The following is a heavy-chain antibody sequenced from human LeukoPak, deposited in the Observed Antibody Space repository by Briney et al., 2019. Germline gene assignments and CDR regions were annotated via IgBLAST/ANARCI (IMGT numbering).Heavy chain of an antibody. D-gene: IGHD6-19*01. J-gene: IGHJ4*02. CDR2: IWYDGSNK. V-gene: IGHV3-33*06. CDR3: AKDSERAGAGPYYFDY. CDR1: GFTFSSYG. Sequence: GRSLRLSCAASGFTFSSYGMHWVRQAPGKGLEWVAVIWYDGSNKYYADSVKGRFTISRDNSKNTLYLQMNSLRAEDTAVHYCAKDSERAGAGPYYFDYWGQGTLVTVSS.